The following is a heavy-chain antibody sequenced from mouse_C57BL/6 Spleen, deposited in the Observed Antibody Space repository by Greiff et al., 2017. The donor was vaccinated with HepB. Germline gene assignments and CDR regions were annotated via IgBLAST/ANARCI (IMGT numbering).Heavy chain of an antibody. CDR2: IYPGDGDT. CDR3: AQASGFAY. V-gene: IGHV1-80*01. J-gene: IGHJ3*01. D-gene: IGHD6-1*01. Sequence: QVQLQQSGAELVKPGASVKISCKASGYAFSSYWMNWVNQRPGKGLEWIGQIYPGDGDTNYNGKFKGKATLTADKSSSTAYMQLSSLTSEDSAVYFCAQASGFAYWGQGTLVTVSA. CDR1: GYAFSSYW.